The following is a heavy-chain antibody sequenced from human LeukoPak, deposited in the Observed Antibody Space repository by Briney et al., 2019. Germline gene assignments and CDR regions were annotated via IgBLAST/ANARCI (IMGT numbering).Heavy chain of an antibody. V-gene: IGHV1-69*05. CDR2: IIPIFGTA. D-gene: IGHD5-12*01. CDR3: ARCGGYSGYGWFDP. Sequence: GASVKVSCKASGGTFSSYAVSWVRQAPGQGLEWMGGIIPIFGTANYAQKFQGRVTITTDESTSTAYMELSSLRSEDTAVYYCARCGGYSGYGWFDPWGQGTLVTVSS. CDR1: GGTFSSYA. J-gene: IGHJ5*02.